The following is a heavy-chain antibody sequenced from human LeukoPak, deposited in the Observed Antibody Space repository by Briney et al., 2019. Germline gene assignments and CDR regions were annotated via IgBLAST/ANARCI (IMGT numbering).Heavy chain of an antibody. CDR3: TRPLYYYGSGAKYGMDV. D-gene: IGHD3-10*01. CDR2: IRSKANSYST. J-gene: IGHJ6*02. CDR1: GFTFSGSA. Sequence: GGPLRLSCAASGFTFSGSAMHWGRQASGKGLEWVGRIRSKANSYSTAYAASVKGRFAIDRDDSKNTAYLQMNSLKTEDTAVYYCTRPLYYYGSGAKYGMDVWGQGTTVSVSS. V-gene: IGHV3-73*01.